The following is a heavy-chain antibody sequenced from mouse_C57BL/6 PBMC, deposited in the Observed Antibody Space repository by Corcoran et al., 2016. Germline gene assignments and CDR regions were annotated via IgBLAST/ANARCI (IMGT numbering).Heavy chain of an antibody. D-gene: IGHD2-4*01. CDR1: GFNIKNTS. CDR3: ARNYYDDDGLAY. J-gene: IGHJ3*01. Sequence: EVQLQQSVAELVRPGASVKLSCTASGFNIKNTSMHWVKQRPEQGLEWIGRIDPANGNTKYAPKFQGKATITADTSSNTAYLQRSSPTSEDTAIYYLARNYYDDDGLAYWGQGTLVTVSA. V-gene: IGHV14-3*01. CDR2: IDPANGNT.